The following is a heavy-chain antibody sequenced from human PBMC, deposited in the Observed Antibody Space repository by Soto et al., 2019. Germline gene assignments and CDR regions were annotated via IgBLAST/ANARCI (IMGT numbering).Heavy chain of an antibody. D-gene: IGHD3-10*01. CDR2: IYPGDSDT. CDR3: ARTGDGSGSYYYYYYGMDV. V-gene: IGHV5-51*01. Sequence: GESLKISCKGSGYSFTSYWIGWVRQMPGKGLAWMGIIYPGDSDTRYSPSFQGQVTISADKSISTACLQWSSLKASDPAMYYCARTGDGSGSYYYYYYGMDVWGQGTTVTVSS. CDR1: GYSFTSYW. J-gene: IGHJ6*02.